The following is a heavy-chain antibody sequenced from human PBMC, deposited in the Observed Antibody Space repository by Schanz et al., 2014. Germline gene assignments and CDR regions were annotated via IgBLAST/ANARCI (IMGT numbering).Heavy chain of an antibody. CDR2: SSYDVSIK. CDR1: GFTFSSYA. J-gene: IGHJ6*02. CDR3: ARQPFYHYGMDV. Sequence: QVQLVESGGGVVQPGRSLRLSCAASGFTFSSYAMRWVRQAPGKGLEWVALSSYDVSIKDYSDSVKGRFTISRDNSKDTLYLQMNSLRAEDTAVYYCARQPFYHYGMDVWGHGTTVTVSS. V-gene: IGHV3-30*04.